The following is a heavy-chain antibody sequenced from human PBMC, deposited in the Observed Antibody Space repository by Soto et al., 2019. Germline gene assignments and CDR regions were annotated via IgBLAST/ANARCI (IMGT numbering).Heavy chain of an antibody. V-gene: IGHV4-34*01. Sequence: QVQLQQWGAGLLKHSETLSLTCAVYGGFVSSGSYYWSWIRQPPGKGLEWIGEMSHSGGTNFNPSLKSRVTIAVDTSKHQFSLKMSAVTAADPALYYCARVERGTATTVVDACHIWGPGTMVTVSS. J-gene: IGHJ3*02. D-gene: IGHD1-1*01. CDR1: GGFVSSGSYY. CDR3: ARVERGTATTVVDACHI. CDR2: MSHSGGT.